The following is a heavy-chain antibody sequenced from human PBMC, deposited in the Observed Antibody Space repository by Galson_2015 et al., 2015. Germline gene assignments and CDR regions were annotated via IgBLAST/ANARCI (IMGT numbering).Heavy chain of an antibody. Sequence: SVKVSCKASGGTFSSYAISWVRQAPGQGLEWMGGIIPIFGTANYAQKFQGRVTITADESTSTAYMELSSLRSEDTAVYYCARGRALSGYDTMGAAFDIWGQGTMVTVSS. CDR1: GGTFSSYA. J-gene: IGHJ3*02. CDR3: ARGRALSGYDTMGAAFDI. V-gene: IGHV1-69*13. CDR2: IIPIFGTA. D-gene: IGHD5-12*01.